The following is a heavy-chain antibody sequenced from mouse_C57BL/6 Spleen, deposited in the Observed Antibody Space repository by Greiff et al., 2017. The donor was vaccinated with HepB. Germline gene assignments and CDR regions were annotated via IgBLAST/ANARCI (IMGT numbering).Heavy chain of an antibody. V-gene: IGHV1-50*01. CDR1: GYTFTSYW. D-gene: IGHD3-1*01. CDR2: IDPSDSYT. Sequence: VQLQQSGAELVKPGASVKLSCKASGYTFTSYWMQWVKQRPGQGLEWIGEIDPSDSYTNYNQKFKGKATLTVDTSSSTAYMQLSSLTSEDSAVYYCARKGLGDYFDYGGQGTTLTGSS. CDR3: ARKGLGDYFDY. J-gene: IGHJ2*01.